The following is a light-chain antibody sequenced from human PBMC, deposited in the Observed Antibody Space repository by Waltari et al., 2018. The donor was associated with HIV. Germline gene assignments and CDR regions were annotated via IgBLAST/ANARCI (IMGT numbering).Light chain of an antibody. CDR2: EVS. CDR1: SSDVGGYNY. J-gene: IGLJ1*01. Sequence: QSALTQPASVSGSPGQSITISCTGTSSDVGGYNYVSWYQHHPGKAPKLMISEVSNRTSGVTNRFSGSKSGNTASLTISGLQVEDEADYYCSSYTSSSTLYVFGTGTKVTVL. CDR3: SSYTSSSTLYV. V-gene: IGLV2-14*01.